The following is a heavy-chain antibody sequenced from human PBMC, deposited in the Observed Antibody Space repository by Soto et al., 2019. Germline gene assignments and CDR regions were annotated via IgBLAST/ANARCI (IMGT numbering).Heavy chain of an antibody. CDR2: IKRKIDGEAT. D-gene: IGHD2-15*01. CDR1: GFSFSNAW. CDR3: TTGSVEGV. Sequence: EVQLVESGGGLVKPGGSLRLSCAASGFSFSNAWMNWVRQAPGKGLEWVGRIKRKIDGEATDYAAPVKGRFTVSRDDTKSALYLHMNNLKGDDTAVYYCTTGSVEGVWGQGPTVTVSS. V-gene: IGHV3-15*07. J-gene: IGHJ6*02.